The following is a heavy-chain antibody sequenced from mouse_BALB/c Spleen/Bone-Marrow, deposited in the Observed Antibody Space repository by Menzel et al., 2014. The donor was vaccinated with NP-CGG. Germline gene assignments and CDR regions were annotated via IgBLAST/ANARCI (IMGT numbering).Heavy chain of an antibody. V-gene: IGHV5-17*02. Sequence: EVQLVESGGGLVQPGGSRKLSCAASGFTFSSFGMHWVRQAPEKGLEWVAYISSGSSTIYYADTVMGRFTISRDNPKNTLFLQMTSLRSEDTAMYCCARSGSSSGYFDYWGQGTTLTVSS. D-gene: IGHD1-1*01. CDR3: ARSGSSSGYFDY. CDR1: GFTFSSFG. J-gene: IGHJ2*01. CDR2: ISSGSSTI.